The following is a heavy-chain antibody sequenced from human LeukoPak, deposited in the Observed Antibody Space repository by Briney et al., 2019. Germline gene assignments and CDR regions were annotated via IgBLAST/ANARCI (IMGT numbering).Heavy chain of an antibody. D-gene: IGHD6-25*01. Sequence: ASVKVSCKASGYTFTGYYMHWVRQAPGQGLEWMGWIDPNSGGTNYAQKFQGRVTMTTDTSTSTAYMELRSLRSDDTAVYYCARGRLPNRRPHFDYWGQGTLVTVSS. J-gene: IGHJ4*02. CDR3: ARGRLPNRRPHFDY. CDR2: IDPNSGGT. V-gene: IGHV1-2*02. CDR1: GYTFTGYY.